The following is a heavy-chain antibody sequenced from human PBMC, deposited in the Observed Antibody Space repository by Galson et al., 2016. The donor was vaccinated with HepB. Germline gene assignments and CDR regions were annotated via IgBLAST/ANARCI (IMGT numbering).Heavy chain of an antibody. Sequence: SLRLSCAASGFSFSRRAMTWVRQAQGKGLEWVSSISGSVDITYSAASGKGRFTISRDNSKGTRYLQMNSLRVEDTAVYYCAKSEVVVVAAHQVWGQGTLVTVAS. CDR1: GFSFSRRA. J-gene: IGHJ4*02. CDR3: AKSEVVVVAAHQV. V-gene: IGHV3-23*01. CDR2: ISGSVDIT. D-gene: IGHD2-15*01.